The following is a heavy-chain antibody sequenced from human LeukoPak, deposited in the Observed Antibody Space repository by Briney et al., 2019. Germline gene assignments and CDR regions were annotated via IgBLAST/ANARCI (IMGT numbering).Heavy chain of an antibody. J-gene: IGHJ3*02. CDR3: ARGPVLRYFDWLRGGNDAFDI. CDR2: ISSSGSTI. D-gene: IGHD3-9*01. Sequence: PGGSLRLSCAASGFTFSDYYMSWIRQAPGKGLEWVSYISSSGSTIYYADSVKGRFTISRDNAKSSLYLQMNSLRAEDTAVYYCARGPVLRYFDWLRGGNDAFDIWGQGTMVTVSS. V-gene: IGHV3-11*01. CDR1: GFTFSDYY.